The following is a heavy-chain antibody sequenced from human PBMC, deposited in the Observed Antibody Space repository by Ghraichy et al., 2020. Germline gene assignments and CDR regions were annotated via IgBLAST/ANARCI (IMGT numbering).Heavy chain of an antibody. CDR3: ARLWRDYDSSGYLDY. V-gene: IGHV4-39*01. CDR1: GGSISSSSYY. Sequence: SETLSLTCTVSGGSISSSSYYWGWIRQPPGKGLEWIGSIYYSGSTYYNPSLKSRVTISVDTSKNQFSLKLSSVTAADTAVYYCARLWRDYDSSGYLDYWGQGTLVTVSS. D-gene: IGHD3-22*01. CDR2: IYYSGST. J-gene: IGHJ4*02.